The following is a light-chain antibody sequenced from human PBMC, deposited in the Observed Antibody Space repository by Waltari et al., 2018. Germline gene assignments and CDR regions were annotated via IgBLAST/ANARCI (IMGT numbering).Light chain of an antibody. CDR3: QQYGYSPLT. J-gene: IGKJ4*01. Sequence: EIVLTQSPGTLSLSPGERAPLSCRASESVSSGYVAWYQQKPGQAPRLLIYGASSRATGIPDRFSGSGSGTDFTLTITRLEPEDFAMYYCQQYGYSPLTFGGGTKVEIK. V-gene: IGKV3-20*01. CDR2: GAS. CDR1: ESVSSGY.